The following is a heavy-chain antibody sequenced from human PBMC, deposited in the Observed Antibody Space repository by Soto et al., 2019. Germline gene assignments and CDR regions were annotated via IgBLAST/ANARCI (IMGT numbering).Heavy chain of an antibody. CDR2: ISSSSSYI. CDR3: ARERDDILTGPYFDY. CDR1: GFTFSSYS. D-gene: IGHD3-9*01. Sequence: GGSLRLSCAASGFTFSSYSMNWVRQAPGKGLEWVSSISSSSSYIYYADSVKGRFTISRDNAKNSLYLQMNSLRAEDTAVYYCARERDDILTGPYFDYWGQETLVTVSS. V-gene: IGHV3-21*01. J-gene: IGHJ4*02.